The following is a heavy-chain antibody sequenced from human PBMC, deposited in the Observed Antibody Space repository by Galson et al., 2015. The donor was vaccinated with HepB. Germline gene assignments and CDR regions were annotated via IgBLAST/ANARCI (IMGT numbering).Heavy chain of an antibody. V-gene: IGHV3-15*01. CDR3: THQKYCYGSGMAFDI. J-gene: IGHJ3*02. Sequence: SLRLSCAASGFTFSNDWMSWVRQAPGKGLEWVGRIKSKTDGGTSDYAAPVKGRFTISRDDSKNTLYLQMNRLKTEDTAVYYCTHQKYCYGSGMAFDIWGQGTMVTVSS. CDR1: GFTFSNDW. D-gene: IGHD3-10*01. CDR2: IKSKTDGGTS.